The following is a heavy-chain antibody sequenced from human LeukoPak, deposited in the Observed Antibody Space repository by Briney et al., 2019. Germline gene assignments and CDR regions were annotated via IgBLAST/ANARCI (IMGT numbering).Heavy chain of an antibody. CDR3: ARLQHSSPSNYYFDY. CDR2: LNPSGGST. CDR1: GYTFTSYY. D-gene: IGHD6-13*01. Sequence: ASVKVSCKASGYTFTSYYMHWVGQAPGQGLERMGVLNPSGGSTSYVQKFQGRVTMTRDTSTCTVYMELEDTAVYYCARLQHSSPSNYYFDYWGQGTLVTVSS. J-gene: IGHJ4*02. V-gene: IGHV1-46*01.